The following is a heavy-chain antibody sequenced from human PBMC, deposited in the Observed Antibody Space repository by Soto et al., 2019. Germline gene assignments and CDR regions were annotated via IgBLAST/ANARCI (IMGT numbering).Heavy chain of an antibody. CDR3: ARVYDFWSGSSNPFHY. CDR2: ISVYNGNT. Sequence: ASVKVSCKASGYTFTSYGISWVRQAPGQGLEWMGWISVYNGNTNYAQKFQDRVTMTTDTSTSTAYMELRSLRSDDTAVYYCARVYDFWSGSSNPFHYWGQGTLVTVSS. CDR1: GYTFTSYG. D-gene: IGHD3-3*01. J-gene: IGHJ4*02. V-gene: IGHV1-18*01.